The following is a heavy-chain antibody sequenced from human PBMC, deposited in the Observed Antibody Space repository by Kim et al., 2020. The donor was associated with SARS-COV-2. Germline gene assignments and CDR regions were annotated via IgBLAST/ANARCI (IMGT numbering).Heavy chain of an antibody. CDR3: AGGSCGGDCCFDY. J-gene: IGHJ4*02. CDR1: GFSYSTYT. V-gene: IGHV3-30*04. Sequence: GGSLRLSCAASGFSYSTYTMHWVRQAPGKGLEWVAVTSHDGSLKYYADSVKGRFTVSRDNSKNTLFLQMNSLRGEDTAVYYCAGGSCGGDCCFDYWGQGT. CDR2: TSHDGSLK. D-gene: IGHD2-21*02.